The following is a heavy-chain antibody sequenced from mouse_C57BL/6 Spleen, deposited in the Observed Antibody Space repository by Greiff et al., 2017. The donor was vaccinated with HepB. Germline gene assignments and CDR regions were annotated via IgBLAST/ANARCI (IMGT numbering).Heavy chain of an antibody. CDR2: IDPSDSET. D-gene: IGHD1-1*01. J-gene: IGHJ1*03. V-gene: IGHV1-52*01. CDR3: ARGRVYDWYFDV. CDR1: GYTFTSYW. Sequence: QVQLQQPGAELVRPGSSVKLSCKASGYTFTSYWMHWVKQRPIQGLEWIGNIDPSDSETHYNQKFKDKATLTVDKSSSTAYMQLSSLTSEDSAVYYCARGRVYDWYFDVWGTGTTVTVSS.